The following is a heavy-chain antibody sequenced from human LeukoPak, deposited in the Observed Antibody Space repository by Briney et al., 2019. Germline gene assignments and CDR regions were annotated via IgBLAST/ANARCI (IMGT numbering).Heavy chain of an antibody. CDR2: ISSSGSTI. CDR1: GFTFSSYE. Sequence: GGSLRLSCAASGFTFSSYEMNWVRQAPGEGLEWVSYISSSGSTIYYADSVKGRFTISRDNATNSLYLQMNSLRAEDTAVYYCAKDSGGSQYHAFDYWGQGTLVTVSS. D-gene: IGHD2-15*01. V-gene: IGHV3-48*03. CDR3: AKDSGGSQYHAFDY. J-gene: IGHJ4*02.